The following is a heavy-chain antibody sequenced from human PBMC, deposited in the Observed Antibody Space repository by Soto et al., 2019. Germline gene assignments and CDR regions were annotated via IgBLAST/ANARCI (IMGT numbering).Heavy chain of an antibody. V-gene: IGHV4-34*01. J-gene: IGHJ4*02. CDR1: GGSFSGYY. D-gene: IGHD6-19*01. CDR3: ERGNGYSSGCYHS. CDR2: INHSGST. Sequence: PSETLSLTCAVYGGSFSGYYWSWIRQPPGKGLEWIGEINHSGSTNYNPSLKSRVTISVDTSKNQFSLKLSSVTAADKAVYYCERGNGYSSGCYHSWGQGTLVTVSS.